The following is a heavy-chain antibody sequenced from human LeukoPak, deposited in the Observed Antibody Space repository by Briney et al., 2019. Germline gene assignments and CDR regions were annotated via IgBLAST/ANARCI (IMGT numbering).Heavy chain of an antibody. CDR1: GFTFSSYA. D-gene: IGHD6-19*01. V-gene: IGHV3-30-3*01. CDR3: AREVAVAGTPLDY. J-gene: IGHJ4*02. CDR2: ISYDGSNK. Sequence: GGSLRLSCAASGFTFSSYAMHWVRQAPGKGLEWVAVISYDGSNKYYADSVKGRFTISRDNSKNTLYLQMNSLRAEDTAVYYCAREVAVAGTPLDYWGQGTLVTVSS.